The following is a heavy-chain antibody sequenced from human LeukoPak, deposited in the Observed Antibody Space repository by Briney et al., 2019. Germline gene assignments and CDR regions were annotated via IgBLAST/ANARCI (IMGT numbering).Heavy chain of an antibody. Sequence: PGGSLRLSCAASGFTFSSFGMRWVRQAPGKGLEWVAVISYDGSRQHYADSVKGRFTISRDNSKNTLNLQMNSLRAEDTAVYYCVKDRTGTYTLDYWGQGTLVTVSS. V-gene: IGHV3-30*19. CDR1: GFTFSSFG. J-gene: IGHJ4*02. D-gene: IGHD3-10*01. CDR2: ISYDGSRQ. CDR3: VKDRTGTYTLDY.